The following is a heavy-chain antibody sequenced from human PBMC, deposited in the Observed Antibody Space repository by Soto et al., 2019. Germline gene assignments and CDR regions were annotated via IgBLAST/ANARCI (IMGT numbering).Heavy chain of an antibody. CDR1: GFTFSPYW. CDR3: ARDLSSSWYYDS. V-gene: IGHV3-74*01. D-gene: IGHD6-13*01. CDR2: INSDGSST. Sequence: EVQLVESGGGLVQPGGSLILSCAASGFTFSPYWMHWVRQAPGKGLVWVSRINSDGSSTTYADSVKGRFTISRDNAKNTLYLQMNSLRAEDTAVYYCARDLSSSWYYDSWGQGTLVTVSS. J-gene: IGHJ4*02.